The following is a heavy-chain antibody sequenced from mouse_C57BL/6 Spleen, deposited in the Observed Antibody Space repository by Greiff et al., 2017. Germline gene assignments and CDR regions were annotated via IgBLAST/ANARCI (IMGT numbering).Heavy chain of an antibody. CDR1: GYAFSSSW. D-gene: IGHD1-1*01. CDR3: ARDGYYGSSRNYAMDY. V-gene: IGHV1-82*01. Sequence: QVQLQQSGPELVKPGASVKISCKASGYAFSSSWMNWVKQRPGKGLEWIGRIYPGDGDTNYNGKFKGKATLTADKSSSTAYMQLSSLTSEDSAVYFCARDGYYGSSRNYAMDYWGQGTSVTVSS. CDR2: IYPGDGDT. J-gene: IGHJ4*01.